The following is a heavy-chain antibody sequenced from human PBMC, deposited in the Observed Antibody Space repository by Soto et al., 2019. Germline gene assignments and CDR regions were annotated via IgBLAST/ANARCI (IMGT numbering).Heavy chain of an antibody. J-gene: IGHJ6*02. Sequence: EVQLVESGGGLVQPGGSLRLSCAASGFTFSSYWMHWVRQAPGKGLVWVSRINSDGSNTRYADSVKGRFTISRDNAKNTLFRQMNTPRSEGTGLYFCGRPPVTSQDYYGRGLGGQWTAVTVSS. CDR1: GFTFSSYW. V-gene: IGHV3-74*01. CDR3: GRPPVTSQDYYGRGL. CDR2: INSDGSNT. D-gene: IGHD4-17*01.